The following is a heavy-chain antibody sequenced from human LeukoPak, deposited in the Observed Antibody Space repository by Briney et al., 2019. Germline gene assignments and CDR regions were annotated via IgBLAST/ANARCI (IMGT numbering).Heavy chain of an antibody. CDR1: GFTFSSYG. D-gene: IGHD4-17*01. J-gene: IGHJ5*02. Sequence: PGGSLRLSCAASGFTFSSYGMNWVRQAPGKGLEWISYISISTTTIYYADSVKGRFTISRDNAKNSLYLQMNSLGAEDTAVYYCARANMCGDYPSYNWFDPWGQGTLVTVSS. CDR2: ISISTTTI. V-gene: IGHV3-48*01. CDR3: ARANMCGDYPSYNWFDP.